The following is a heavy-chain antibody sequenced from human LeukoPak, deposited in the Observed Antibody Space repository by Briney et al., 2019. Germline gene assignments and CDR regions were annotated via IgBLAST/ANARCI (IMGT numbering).Heavy chain of an antibody. Sequence: GGSLRLSCEASGFTFSRYGMSWVRQAPGKGLEWVSAIRGSGGSTYYADSVQGRFTISRDSSKNTLHLQMNSLRAEDTAVYYCARVVSLSGIGYFDYWGRGTLVTVSS. CDR2: IRGSGGST. V-gene: IGHV3-23*01. CDR1: GFTFSRYG. D-gene: IGHD3-10*01. J-gene: IGHJ4*02. CDR3: ARVVSLSGIGYFDY.